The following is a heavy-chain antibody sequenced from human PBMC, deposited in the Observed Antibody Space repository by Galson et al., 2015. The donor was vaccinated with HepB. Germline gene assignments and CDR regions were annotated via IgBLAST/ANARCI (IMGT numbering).Heavy chain of an antibody. Sequence: VKVSCKASGYTFTSYGISWVRQAPGQGLEWMGWISTYNGNTNYAQKLQGRVTMTTDTSTSTAYMELRSLRSDDTAVYYCARSPIVVVPAAPARGSWFDPWGQGTLVTVSS. V-gene: IGHV1-18*04. CDR3: ARSPIVVVPAAPARGSWFDP. J-gene: IGHJ5*02. CDR1: GYTFTSYG. D-gene: IGHD2-2*01. CDR2: ISTYNGNT.